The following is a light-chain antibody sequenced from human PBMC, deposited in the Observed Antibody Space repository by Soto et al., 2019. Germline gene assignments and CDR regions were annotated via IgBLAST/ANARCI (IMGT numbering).Light chain of an antibody. CDR1: QSFSSW. CDR3: HQYNSNPLT. Sequence: DIQMTQSPSTLSASVGDRVTITCRASQSFSSWLAWYQQKPGKAPKLLIYKTSNLESGVPSRFSGSGSGTEFTLTISSLQPDDFATYYCHQYNSNPLTFGGGTKVEIK. J-gene: IGKJ4*01. V-gene: IGKV1-5*03. CDR2: KTS.